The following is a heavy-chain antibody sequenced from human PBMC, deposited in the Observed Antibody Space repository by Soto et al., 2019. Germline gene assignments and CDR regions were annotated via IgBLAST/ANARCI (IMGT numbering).Heavy chain of an antibody. J-gene: IGHJ4*02. CDR2: IKSDGSSI. CDR1: GFTFSSHW. V-gene: IGHV3-74*01. Sequence: EVQLVESGGGLVQPGGSLRLSCAASGFTFSSHWMHWVRQAPGKGLVWVSRIKSDGSSISYADSVKGRFTISRDNAKNTLYLQMNSLRAEDTAVYYCARGGFSGSGSYIQGDYWGQGTLVTVSS. CDR3: ARGGFSGSGSYIQGDY. D-gene: IGHD3-10*01.